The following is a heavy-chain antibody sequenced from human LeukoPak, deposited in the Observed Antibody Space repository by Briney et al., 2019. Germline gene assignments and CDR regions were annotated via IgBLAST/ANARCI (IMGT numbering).Heavy chain of an antibody. CDR2: ITGSGDGT. J-gene: IGHJ6*03. Sequence: GGSLRLSCAASGFTFSTYAMTWVRQAPGKGLEWVSSITGSGDGTSAADSVKGRFSISRDNSKNTLYLQMNSLRAEDTAVYYCASLGAARPMNYYYMDVWGKGTTVTVSS. CDR3: ASLGAARPMNYYYMDV. CDR1: GFTFSTYA. D-gene: IGHD6-6*01. V-gene: IGHV3-23*01.